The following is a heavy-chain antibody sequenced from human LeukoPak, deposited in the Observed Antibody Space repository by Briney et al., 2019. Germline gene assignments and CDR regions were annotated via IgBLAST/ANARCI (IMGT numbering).Heavy chain of an antibody. Sequence: SETLSLTCTVSGRSISSYYWSWIRQPAGKGLEWIGRIYTSGSTNYNPSLKSRVTMSVDTSKNQFSLKLSSVTAADTAVYYCARGVMRGYSSGWYGNWFDPWGQGTLVTVSS. V-gene: IGHV4-4*07. CDR2: IYTSGST. J-gene: IGHJ5*02. CDR3: ARGVMRGYSSGWYGNWFDP. D-gene: IGHD6-19*01. CDR1: GRSISSYY.